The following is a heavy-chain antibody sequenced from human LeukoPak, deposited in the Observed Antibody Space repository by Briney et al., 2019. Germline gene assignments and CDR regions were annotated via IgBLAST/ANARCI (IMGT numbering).Heavy chain of an antibody. D-gene: IGHD3-3*01. V-gene: IGHV1-69*04. Sequence: GSSVKVSCKASGGTFSSYAISWVRQAPGQGLEWMGRIIPILGIANYAQKFQGRVTITADKSTSTAYMELSSLRSEDTAVYYCARAPPPPAFGSPPEWFAPGGQGTLVTLSS. CDR3: ARAPPPPAFGSPPEWFAP. CDR2: IIPILGIA. J-gene: IGHJ5*02. CDR1: GGTFSSYA.